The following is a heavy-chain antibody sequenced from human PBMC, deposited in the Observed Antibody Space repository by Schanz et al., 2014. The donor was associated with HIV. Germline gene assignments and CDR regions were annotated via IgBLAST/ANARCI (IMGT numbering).Heavy chain of an antibody. CDR3: ERDQNVISMVRGVMGGVDY. CDR2: INPSSGGT. J-gene: IGHJ4*02. V-gene: IGHV1-2*02. Sequence: QVQLVQSGAEVKKPGASVKVSCKASGYTFTGYYMHWVRQAPGQGLEWMGWINPSSGGTNYAQKFQGRVTMTRDTSISTAYMELRRLRSDDTAVYYCERDQNVISMVRGVMGGVDYWGQGTLVTVSS. D-gene: IGHD3-10*01. CDR1: GYTFTGYY.